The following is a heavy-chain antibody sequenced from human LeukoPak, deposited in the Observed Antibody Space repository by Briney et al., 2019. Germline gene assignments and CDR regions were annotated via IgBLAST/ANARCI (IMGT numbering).Heavy chain of an antibody. Sequence: AAVKVSCKASGYTFAIYRISWVRQAPGQGLEWMAWISPYDGDTNYAQNFEGRVTMTTETSTSKAYMELRSLRSDDTAIYYCARDYCTRGGDCYKEDLFDPWGQGTLVTVSS. CDR1: GYTFAIYR. D-gene: IGHD2-21*02. CDR3: ARDYCTRGGDCYKEDLFDP. V-gene: IGHV1-18*01. J-gene: IGHJ5*02. CDR2: ISPYDGDT.